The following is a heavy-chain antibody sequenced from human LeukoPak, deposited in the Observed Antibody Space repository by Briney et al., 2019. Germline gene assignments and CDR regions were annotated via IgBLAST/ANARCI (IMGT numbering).Heavy chain of an antibody. CDR2: IIPIFATT. D-gene: IGHD3-10*01. Sequence: GASVKVSCKASGGTFSSYAISWVRQAPGQGLEWMGGIIPIFATTDYAQKFQGRVTITADESTSTAYMELSSLRSEDTAVYYCARGPRTTLVRGGQWYYYMDVWGKGTAVTISS. J-gene: IGHJ6*03. CDR1: GGTFSSYA. CDR3: ARGPRTTLVRGGQWYYYMDV. V-gene: IGHV1-69*13.